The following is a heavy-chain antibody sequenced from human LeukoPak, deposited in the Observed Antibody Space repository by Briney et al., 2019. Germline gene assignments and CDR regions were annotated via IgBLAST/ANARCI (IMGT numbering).Heavy chain of an antibody. V-gene: IGHV3-49*04. CDR1: GFTFSSYE. CDR2: IRSKAYGGTT. Sequence: GGSLRLSCAASGFTFSSYEMNWVRQAPGKGLEWVGFIRSKAYGGTTKNAASVKGRFTISRDDSRSIAYLQMNSLKTEDTAVYYCTRRYNYDSSGYYYVRDAFDIWGQGTMVTVSS. J-gene: IGHJ3*02. CDR3: TRRYNYDSSGYYYVRDAFDI. D-gene: IGHD3-22*01.